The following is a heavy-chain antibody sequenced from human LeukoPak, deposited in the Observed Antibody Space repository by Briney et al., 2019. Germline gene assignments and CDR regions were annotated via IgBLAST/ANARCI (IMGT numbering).Heavy chain of an antibody. V-gene: IGHV4-39*01. Sequence: SETLSLTCTVSGGSISSSSYYWGWIRQPPGKGLEWIGSIYYSGSTYYNPSLKSRVTISVDTSKNQFSLKLSSVTAADTAVYYCARGTTVTTSTKPLFDYWGQGTLVTVSS. CDR3: ARGTTVTTSTKPLFDY. D-gene: IGHD4-11*01. CDR1: GGSISSSSYY. J-gene: IGHJ4*02. CDR2: IYYSGST.